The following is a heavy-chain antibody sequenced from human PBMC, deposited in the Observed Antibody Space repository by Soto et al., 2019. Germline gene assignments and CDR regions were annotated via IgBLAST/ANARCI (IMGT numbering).Heavy chain of an antibody. CDR3: ARVPFYGNDGP. D-gene: IGHD1-1*01. Sequence: PSETLSLTCAVSGDSVSSDSYYWTWIRQPPGKGLEWIGYIQHSESTNYNPSLKSRVTISLDTSKNQFSLKLTSVTAADTAVYYCARVPFYGNDGPWGQGTLVTVSS. CDR2: IQHSEST. J-gene: IGHJ5*02. CDR1: GDSVSSDSYY. V-gene: IGHV4-61*01.